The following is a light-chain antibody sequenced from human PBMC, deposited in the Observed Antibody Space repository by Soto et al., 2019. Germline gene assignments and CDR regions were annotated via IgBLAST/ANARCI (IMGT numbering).Light chain of an antibody. Sequence: QSVLTQSPSASGTPGQRVTISWSGSRSNIGTYTVNWYQQLPGTAPTLLIYRNHQRPSGVPDRFPGSKYGTSASLAISGPQSEDEADYYCAAWDDSLRAVVFGGGTKVTVL. CDR1: RSNIGTYT. CDR2: RNH. V-gene: IGLV1-44*01. J-gene: IGLJ2*01. CDR3: AAWDDSLRAVV.